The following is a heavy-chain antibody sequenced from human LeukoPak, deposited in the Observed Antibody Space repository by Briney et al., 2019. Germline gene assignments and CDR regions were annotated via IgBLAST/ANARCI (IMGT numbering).Heavy chain of an antibody. D-gene: IGHD3-10*01. Sequence: SETLSLTCTVSGGSISSSSYYWGWIRQPRGKGLEWIGSIYYSGSTYYNPSLKSRVTISVDTSKNQFSLQLSSVTATDTAMYYCARTYYGDNWFDPWGQGTLVTVSS. CDR3: ARTYYGDNWFDP. J-gene: IGHJ5*02. CDR2: IYYSGST. CDR1: GGSISSSSYY. V-gene: IGHV4-39*01.